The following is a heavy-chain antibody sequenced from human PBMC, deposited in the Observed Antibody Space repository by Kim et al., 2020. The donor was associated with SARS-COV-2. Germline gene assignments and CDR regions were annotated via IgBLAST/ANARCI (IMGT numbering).Heavy chain of an antibody. V-gene: IGHV3-23*01. J-gene: IGHJ4*02. CDR3: GDYHGAGSHFTY. Sequence: TSYAASVQSPFTIPRDKSNTVLSLQMNSLRAEDTAVYYCGDYHGAGSHFTYWGQGTLVTVSS. D-gene: IGHD3-10*01. CDR2: T.